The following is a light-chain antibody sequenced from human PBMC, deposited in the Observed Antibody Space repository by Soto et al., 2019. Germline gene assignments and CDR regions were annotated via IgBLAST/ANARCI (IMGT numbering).Light chain of an antibody. CDR1: SSDVGGYKF. J-gene: IGLJ3*02. V-gene: IGLV2-14*01. CDR3: LSYTSANTRV. Sequence: SALTQPASVSASPGQSITISCTGTSSDVGGYKFVSWYQHHPGKAPKLMIYEVNNRPSGVSNRFSGSKSGNTASLTISGLQPEDEADYYCLSYTSANTRVFGGGTKLTVL. CDR2: EVN.